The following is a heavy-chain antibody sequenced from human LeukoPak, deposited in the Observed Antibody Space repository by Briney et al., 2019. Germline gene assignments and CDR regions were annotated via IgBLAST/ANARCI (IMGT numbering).Heavy chain of an antibody. CDR1: GGSISSYY. V-gene: IGHV4-4*07. J-gene: IGHJ4*02. Sequence: PSETLPLTCTVSGGSISSYYWSWIRQPAGKGLEWIGRIYTSGSTNYNPSLKSRVTMSVDTSKNQFSLKLSSVTAADTAVYYCARDRDTEEGYYFDYWGQGTLVTVSS. D-gene: IGHD2-2*02. CDR3: ARDRDTEEGYYFDY. CDR2: IYTSGST.